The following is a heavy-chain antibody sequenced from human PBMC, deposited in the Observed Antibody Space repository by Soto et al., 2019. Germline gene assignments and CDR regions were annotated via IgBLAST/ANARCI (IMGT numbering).Heavy chain of an antibody. J-gene: IGHJ4*02. Sequence: PSETLSLTCAVYGWSFIGYYWSWILQPPGKGLEWIGEINHSGSTNYNPSLKSRVTISVDTSKNQFSLKLSSVTAADTAVYYCARGGITIFRVVPPFTRYYFDYWGQGTLVTVSS. V-gene: IGHV4-34*01. CDR3: ARGGITIFRVVPPFTRYYFDY. CDR1: GWSFIGYY. D-gene: IGHD3-3*01. CDR2: INHSGST.